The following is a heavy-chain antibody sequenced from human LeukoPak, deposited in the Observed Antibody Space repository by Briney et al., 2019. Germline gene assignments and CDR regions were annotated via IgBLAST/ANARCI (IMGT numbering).Heavy chain of an antibody. V-gene: IGHV4-39*01. D-gene: IGHD1-14*01. CDR2: IYYSGST. Sequence: SETLSLTCTVSGGSISSSSYYWGWNRQPPGKGLEWIRSIYYSGSTYYNPSLKSRVTISVDTSKNQFSLKLSSVTAADTTVYYCITTSYYYYYMDVWGKGATVTVSS. CDR1: GGSISSSSYY. CDR3: ITTSYYYYYMDV. J-gene: IGHJ6*03.